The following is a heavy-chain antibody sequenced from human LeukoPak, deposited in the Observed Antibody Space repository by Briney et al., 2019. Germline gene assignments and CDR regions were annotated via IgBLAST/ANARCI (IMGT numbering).Heavy chain of an antibody. CDR2: ISSSGSTI. Sequence: GGSLRLSCAASGFTFSSYEMNWVRQAPGKGLEWVSYISSSGSTIYYADSVKGRFTISRDNAKNSLYLQMNSLRAGDTAVYYCARDYGDYFLDYWGQGTLVTVSS. J-gene: IGHJ4*02. CDR1: GFTFSSYE. D-gene: IGHD4-17*01. CDR3: ARDYGDYFLDY. V-gene: IGHV3-48*03.